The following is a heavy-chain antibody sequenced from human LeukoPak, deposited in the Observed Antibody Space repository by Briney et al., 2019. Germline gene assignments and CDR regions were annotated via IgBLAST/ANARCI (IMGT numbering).Heavy chain of an antibody. J-gene: IGHJ4*02. CDR3: ARDYGAGEDY. CDR2: IKQDGSEK. Sequence: EGSLRLSCAASGFTFSSYWMSWVRQAPGKGLEWVANIKQDGSEKYYVDSVKGRFTISRDNAKNSLHLHMNSLRAEDTAVYYCARDYGAGEDYWGQGTLVTVSS. D-gene: IGHD3-10*01. CDR1: GFTFSSYW. V-gene: IGHV3-7*01.